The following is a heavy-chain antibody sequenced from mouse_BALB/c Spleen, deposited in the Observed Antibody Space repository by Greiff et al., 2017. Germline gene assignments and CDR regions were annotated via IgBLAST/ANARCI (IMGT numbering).Heavy chain of an antibody. D-gene: IGHD1-1*01. CDR1: GFTFSSYG. Sequence: EVKLMESGGGLVQPGGSLKLSCAASGFTFSSYGMSWVRQTPDKRLELVATINSNGGSTYYPDSVKGRFTISRDNAKNTLYLQMSSLKSEDTAMYYCARDRHYGSSYGGFAYWGQGTLVTVSA. CDR3: ARDRHYGSSYGGFAY. V-gene: IGHV5-6-3*01. CDR2: INSNGGST. J-gene: IGHJ3*01.